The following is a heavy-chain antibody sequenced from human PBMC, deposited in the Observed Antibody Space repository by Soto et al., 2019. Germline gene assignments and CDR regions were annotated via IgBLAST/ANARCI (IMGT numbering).Heavy chain of an antibody. CDR1: GFTFSSYG. V-gene: IGHV3-33*01. J-gene: IGHJ4*02. CDR3: VRDSGWPFDS. D-gene: IGHD6-19*01. Sequence: VLLVESGGGVVQPGRSLRLSCAASGFTFSSYGMHWVRQAPGKGLEWVAVIWYDGSNKYYADSVKGRYTISRDDSKIPGFLQMNSRCAEDMAVYFCVRDSGWPFDSWGQGTLVTVSS. CDR2: IWYDGSNK.